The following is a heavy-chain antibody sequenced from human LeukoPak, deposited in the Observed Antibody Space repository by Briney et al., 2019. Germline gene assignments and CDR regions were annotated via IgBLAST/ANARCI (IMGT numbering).Heavy chain of an antibody. Sequence: GGSLRLSCAASGFTFSSYSMNWVRQAPGKGLEWVSYITFSSSIIYYADSVKGRFTISRDNAKNSLYLQMNSLRAEDTAVYYCARGGRGYSYGYTPPSRAFDYWGQGTLVTVSS. CDR1: GFTFSSYS. CDR2: ITFSSSII. J-gene: IGHJ4*02. V-gene: IGHV3-48*01. D-gene: IGHD5-18*01. CDR3: ARGGRGYSYGYTPPSRAFDY.